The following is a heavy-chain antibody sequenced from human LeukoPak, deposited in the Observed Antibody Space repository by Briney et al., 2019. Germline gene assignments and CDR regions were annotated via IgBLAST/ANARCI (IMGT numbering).Heavy chain of an antibody. V-gene: IGHV3-21*01. CDR3: ARGSASRGGGSDFDY. D-gene: IGHD2-15*01. Sequence: PGGSLRLSCVASGFPFSTYGMNWVRQAPGKGLEWVSSITSSSYIYYADSLKGRFTISRDNAKNSLYLQMNSLRAEDTAVYYCARGSASRGGGSDFDYWGQGTLVTVSS. CDR2: ITSSSYI. CDR1: GFPFSTYG. J-gene: IGHJ4*02.